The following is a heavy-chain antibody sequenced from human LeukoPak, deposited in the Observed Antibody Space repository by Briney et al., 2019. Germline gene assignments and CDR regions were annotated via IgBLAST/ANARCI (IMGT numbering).Heavy chain of an antibody. CDR1: GFTFSNAW. CDR2: IKSKPDGGTT. V-gene: IGHV3-15*01. J-gene: IGHJ4*02. D-gene: IGHD3-22*01. Sequence: GGSLRLSCAASGFTFSNAWMSWVRQAPGKGLEWVGRIKSKPDGGTTDYAAPVKGRFSISRDDSKNTVYLQMNSLKTEDTAVYYCSGDSSGYYTFDYWGQGTLVTVSS. CDR3: SGDSSGYYTFDY.